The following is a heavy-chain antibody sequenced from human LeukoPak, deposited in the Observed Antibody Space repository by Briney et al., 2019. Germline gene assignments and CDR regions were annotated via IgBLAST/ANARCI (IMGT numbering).Heavy chain of an antibody. V-gene: IGHV3-7*01. Sequence: PGGSLRLSCAASGFPFSSYAMSWVRQAPGKGLEWVANIKQDGSQKYYVDSVKGRFTISRDNAKNSLYLQMNSLRAEDTAVYYCARDVSGTGGKDYWGQGTLVTVSS. J-gene: IGHJ4*02. CDR1: GFPFSSYA. D-gene: IGHD1-1*01. CDR2: IKQDGSQK. CDR3: ARDVSGTGGKDY.